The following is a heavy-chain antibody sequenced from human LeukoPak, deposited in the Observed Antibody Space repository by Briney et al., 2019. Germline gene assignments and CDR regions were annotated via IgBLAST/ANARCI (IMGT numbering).Heavy chain of an antibody. D-gene: IGHD1-1*01. CDR3: VRDVSQRRHFDY. V-gene: IGHV4-30-2*01. CDR1: GDSISSGAYY. CDR2: FYGSGSA. J-gene: IGHJ4*02. Sequence: SETLTLTCTVSGDSISSGAYYWSWIRQPPGKGLEWIGYFYGSGSASYNPSLKSRVTISVDRSNNQFSLKMSSVTAADTAVYYCVRDVSQRRHFDYWGQGTLVTVSS.